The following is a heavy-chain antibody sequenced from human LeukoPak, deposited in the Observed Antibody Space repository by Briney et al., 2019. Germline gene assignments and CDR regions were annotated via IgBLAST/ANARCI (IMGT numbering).Heavy chain of an antibody. D-gene: IGHD5-18*01. J-gene: IGHJ4*02. CDR3: ARGYGYGNDY. CDR1: GFTFNSYW. Sequence: GGSLRLSCAASGFTFNSYWMYRVRQPPGKGLVWVSQINGDGSSTSYADSVKGRFTISRDNAKSTLYLQMNSLRAEDTAVYYCARGYGYGNDYWGQGTLVTVSS. CDR2: INGDGSST. V-gene: IGHV3-74*01.